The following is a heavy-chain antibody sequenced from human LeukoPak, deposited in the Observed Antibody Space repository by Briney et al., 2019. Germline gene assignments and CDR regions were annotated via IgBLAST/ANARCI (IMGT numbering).Heavy chain of an antibody. Sequence: SETLSLTCTVSGGSISSYYWSWIRQPPGKGLEWIGDIYYSGSTNYNPSLKSRVTISVDTSKNQFSLKLSSVTAADTAVYYCARVNGGLEGEEYYFDYWGQGTLVTVSS. D-gene: IGHD4-23*01. CDR1: GGSISSYY. CDR3: ARVNGGLEGEEYYFDY. J-gene: IGHJ4*02. CDR2: IYYSGST. V-gene: IGHV4-59*12.